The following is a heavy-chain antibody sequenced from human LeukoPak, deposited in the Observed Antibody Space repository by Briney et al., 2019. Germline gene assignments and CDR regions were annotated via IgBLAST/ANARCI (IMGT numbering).Heavy chain of an antibody. V-gene: IGHV3-23*01. D-gene: IGHD2-8*01. CDR1: GFTFSSYA. CDR2: ISGSGGST. J-gene: IGHJ3*02. CDR3: AKWGIVLMVYANAFDI. Sequence: GGSLRLSCAASGFTFSSYAMSWVCQAPGKGLEWVSAISGSGGSTYYADSVKGRFTISRDNSKNTLYLQMNSLRAEDTAVYYCAKWGIVLMVYANAFDIWGQGTMVTVSS.